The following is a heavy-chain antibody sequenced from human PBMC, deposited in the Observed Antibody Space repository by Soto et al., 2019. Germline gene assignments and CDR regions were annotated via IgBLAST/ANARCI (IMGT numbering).Heavy chain of an antibody. CDR3: ATDYGSTGYGLVY. D-gene: IGHD6-19*01. V-gene: IGHV3-33*01. Sequence: QPGGSLRLSCAASGFTFSSHGMPWVGQAPGKGLEWVAVIWSDGSNEYYADSVKGRFTISRDNSKNTLYMQMSSLKVEDTAVYYCATDYGSTGYGLVYWGQGALVTVSS. CDR1: GFTFSSHG. J-gene: IGHJ4*02. CDR2: IWSDGSNE.